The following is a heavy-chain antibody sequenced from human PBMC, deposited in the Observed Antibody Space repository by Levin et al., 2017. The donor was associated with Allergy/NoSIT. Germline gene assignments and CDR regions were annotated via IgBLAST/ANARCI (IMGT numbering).Heavy chain of an antibody. Sequence: KRGESLKISCKGSGYTFIKYWITWVRQMPGRGLEWMGRIDPRDSYTNYSPSFEGHVTISADNSVNTAFLQWNSLKASDTAVYYCAKNAAFCTTSSCPDDSWGQGTLVIVSS. J-gene: IGHJ4*02. V-gene: IGHV5-10-1*01. CDR2: IDPRDSYT. CDR1: GYTFIKYW. CDR3: AKNAAFCTTSSCPDDS. D-gene: IGHD2-2*01.